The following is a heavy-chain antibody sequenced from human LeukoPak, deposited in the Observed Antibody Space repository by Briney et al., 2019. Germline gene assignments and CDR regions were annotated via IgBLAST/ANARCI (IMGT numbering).Heavy chain of an antibody. CDR3: ARFEQSYYYDSSGSYGY. CDR1: GYTFTSYG. D-gene: IGHD3-22*01. J-gene: IGHJ4*02. V-gene: IGHV1-18*01. CDR2: ISAYNGNT. Sequence: ASVKVSCKASGYTFTSYGISWVRQAPGQGLVWMGWISAYNGNTNYAQKLQGRVTMTTDTSTSTAYMELRSLRSDDTAVYYCARFEQSYYYDSSGSYGYWGQGTLVTVSS.